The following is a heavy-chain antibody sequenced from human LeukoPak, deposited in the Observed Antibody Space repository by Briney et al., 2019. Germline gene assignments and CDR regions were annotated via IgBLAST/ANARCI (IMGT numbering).Heavy chain of an antibody. CDR2: ISYDGSNK. V-gene: IGHV3-30*18. CDR1: GFTFSSYG. Sequence: GGSLRLSCAASGFTFSSYGMHWVRQAPGKGLEWVAVISYDGSNKYYADSVKGGFTISRDNSKNTLYLQMNSLRAEDTAVYYCAKDSSSWYNWFDPGAREPWSPSPQ. D-gene: IGHD6-13*01. CDR3: AKDSSSWYNWFDP. J-gene: IGHJ5*02.